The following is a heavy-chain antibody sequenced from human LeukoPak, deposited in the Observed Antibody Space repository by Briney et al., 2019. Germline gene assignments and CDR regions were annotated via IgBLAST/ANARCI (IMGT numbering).Heavy chain of an antibody. CDR2: TWYDGSNK. D-gene: IGHD5-24*01. CDR1: GFTFSSYG. J-gene: IGHJ4*02. Sequence: GGSLRLSCAASGFTFSSYGMHWVRQAPGKGLEWVAVTWYDGSNKYYADSVKGRFTISRDNSKNTLYLQMNSLRAEDTAVYCCEREGWLQYFDYWGQGTLVTVSS. V-gene: IGHV3-33*01. CDR3: EREGWLQYFDY.